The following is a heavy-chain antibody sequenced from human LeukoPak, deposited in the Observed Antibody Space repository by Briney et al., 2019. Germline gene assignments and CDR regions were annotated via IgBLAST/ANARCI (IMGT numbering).Heavy chain of an antibody. J-gene: IGHJ4*02. Sequence: GGSLRLSCAASGFTFISYAMHCVRQAPGKGLEGVAVISSEGSDEYYADSVKGRFTISRDSSKNPLYLQMNSLRPDDTAVYYCARDDASHSYRSTHFDYWGQGTLVTVSS. CDR3: ARDDASHSYRSTHFDY. CDR2: ISSEGSDE. D-gene: IGHD1-1*01. V-gene: IGHV3-30*04. CDR1: GFTFISYA.